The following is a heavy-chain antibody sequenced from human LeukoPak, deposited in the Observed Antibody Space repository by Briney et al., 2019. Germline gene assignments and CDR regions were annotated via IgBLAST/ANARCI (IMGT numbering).Heavy chain of an antibody. D-gene: IGHD5-24*01. J-gene: IGHJ4*02. CDR1: GFPFNTCD. CDR3: ATGGYNYVY. CDR2: ISRTGGTI. Sequence: PGGSLRLSCAASGFPFNTCDMNWVRQAPGKGLEWVSYISRTGGTIYYADSVKGRFTISRDSTKNSLFLQMHSLRAEDTALYYCATGGYNYVYWGRGTLVTVSS. V-gene: IGHV3-48*03.